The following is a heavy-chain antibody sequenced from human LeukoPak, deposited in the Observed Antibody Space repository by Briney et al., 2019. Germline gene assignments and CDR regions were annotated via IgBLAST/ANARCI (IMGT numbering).Heavy chain of an antibody. Sequence: GGSLRLSCAASGFTFSSYAMSWVRQAPGKGLEWVSAISGSGGSTYYADSVKGRFTISRDNSKNTLYLQMNGLRAEDTAVYYCAKEGSSGWYSALGYWGQGTLVTVSS. D-gene: IGHD6-19*01. V-gene: IGHV3-23*01. CDR2: ISGSGGST. J-gene: IGHJ4*02. CDR3: AKEGSSGWYSALGY. CDR1: GFTFSSYA.